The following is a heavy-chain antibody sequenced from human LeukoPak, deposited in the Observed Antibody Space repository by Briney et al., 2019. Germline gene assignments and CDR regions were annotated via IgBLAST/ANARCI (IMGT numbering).Heavy chain of an antibody. V-gene: IGHV3-23*01. D-gene: IGHD2-21*02. CDR3: VREDTPATANY. CDR1: GFNFANHA. Sequence: GGSLRLSCAASGFNFANHAMSWVRQTARKGLEWVSAISGGGDITYYADSVKGRFTISRDNSKDTLFLQMHSLRPGDTAVYYCVREDTPATANYWGQGTLVTISS. CDR2: ISGGGDIT. J-gene: IGHJ4*02.